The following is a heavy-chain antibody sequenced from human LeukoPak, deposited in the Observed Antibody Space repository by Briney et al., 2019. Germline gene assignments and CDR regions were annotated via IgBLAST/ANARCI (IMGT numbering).Heavy chain of an antibody. CDR1: GFTVRSNY. D-gene: IGHD1-14*01. J-gene: IGHJ3*02. CDR3: ASFPWGNQAFDI. Sequence: GGSLRLSCAASGFTVRSNYMSWVRQAPGKGLEWVSVIYSGGSTYYANSVKGRFTISRDNSKNPLYLQMNSLRAEDTAVYYLASFPWGNQAFDIWGQRTMGNVSS. V-gene: IGHV3-66*01. CDR2: IYSGGST.